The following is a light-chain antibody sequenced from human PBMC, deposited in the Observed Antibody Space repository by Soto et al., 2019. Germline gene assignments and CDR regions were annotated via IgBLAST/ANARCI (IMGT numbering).Light chain of an antibody. V-gene: IGKV1-39*01. CDR2: VAS. J-gene: IGKJ1*01. CDR1: QYISTY. Sequence: EIKMSQSPSTLSASMGDSLTIICRASQYISTYLNWYQQKPGKAPKLLIYVASNLQSGVPSRFSGSGSGTDSTLTISSLQPEDIATYYCQESYSTSFAQGTKVAIK. CDR3: QESYSTS.